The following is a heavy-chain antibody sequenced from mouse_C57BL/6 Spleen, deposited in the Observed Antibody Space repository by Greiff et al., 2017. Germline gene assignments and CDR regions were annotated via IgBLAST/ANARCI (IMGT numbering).Heavy chain of an antibody. CDR2: IYPRSGNT. V-gene: IGHV1-81*01. J-gene: IGHJ3*01. D-gene: IGHD1-1*01. Sequence: QVQLKESGAELARPGASVKLSCKASGYTFTSYGISWVKQRTGQGLEWIGEIYPRSGNTYYNEKFKGKATLTADKSSSTAYMELRSLTSEDSAVYFCARHGSAWFAYWGQGTLVTVSA. CDR1: GYTFTSYG. CDR3: ARHGSAWFAY.